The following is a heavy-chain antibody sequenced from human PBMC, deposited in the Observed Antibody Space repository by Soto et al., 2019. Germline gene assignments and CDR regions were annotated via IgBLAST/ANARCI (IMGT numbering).Heavy chain of an antibody. CDR1: GASIGNYS. CDR2: IDTSGST. D-gene: IGHD3-3*01. CDR3: ARGGQDFWSGPFDY. V-gene: IGHV4-4*07. Sequence: SESLSLTCPVSGASIGNYSCNWIRQPAGKGLEWIGRIDTSGSTNYNPSLKSRVTMSVDTSKQEFSLKLSSVTAADTALYYCARGGQDFWSGPFDYWGRGALVTVSS. J-gene: IGHJ4*02.